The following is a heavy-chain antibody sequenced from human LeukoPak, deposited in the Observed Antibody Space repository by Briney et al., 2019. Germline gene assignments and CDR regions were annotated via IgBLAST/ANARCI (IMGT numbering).Heavy chain of an antibody. D-gene: IGHD6-6*01. CDR2: ISGGSSDT. J-gene: IGHJ3*01. CDR3: VRGARGASM. Sequence: GGSLRLSCGASGFTFSDSYMNWIRQVPGKGLEWVSYISGGSSDTNYADSVKGRFTNSRDNAKKSLYLQMNGLRAEDTAVYYCVRGARGASMWGQGTMVTVSS. CDR1: GFTFSDSY. V-gene: IGHV3-11*05.